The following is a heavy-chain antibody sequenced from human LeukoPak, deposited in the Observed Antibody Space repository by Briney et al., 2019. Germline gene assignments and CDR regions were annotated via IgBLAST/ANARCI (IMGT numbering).Heavy chain of an antibody. CDR2: IYYSGST. CDR3: ARSSDSGSGSYYTPFDY. D-gene: IGHD3-10*01. J-gene: IGHJ4*02. CDR1: GVSISSSSYY. Sequence: SETLSLTCTVSGVSISSSSYYWGWLRQPPGKGLEWIVSIYYSGSTYYNPSLKSRVTISVDTSKNQFSLKLSSVTAADTAVYYCARSSDSGSGSYYTPFDYWGQGTLVTVSS. V-gene: IGHV4-39*01.